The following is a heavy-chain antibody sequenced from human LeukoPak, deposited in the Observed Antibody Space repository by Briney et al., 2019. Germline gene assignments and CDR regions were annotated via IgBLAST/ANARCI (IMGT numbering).Heavy chain of an antibody. CDR1: GGTFSSYA. Sequence: SVKVSCKASGGTFSSYAISWVRQAPGQGLEWMGGIIPIFGTANYAQKFQGRVTITTDESTSTAYMELSSLRSEGTAVYYCARAPPRWELPNYWGQGTLVTVSS. CDR2: IIPIFGTA. D-gene: IGHD1-26*01. CDR3: ARAPPRWELPNY. V-gene: IGHV1-69*05. J-gene: IGHJ4*02.